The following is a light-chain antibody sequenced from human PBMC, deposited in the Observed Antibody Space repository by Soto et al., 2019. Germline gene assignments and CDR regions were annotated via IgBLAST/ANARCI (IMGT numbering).Light chain of an antibody. CDR3: ISYTSSSTWV. CDR1: SSDVGAYNY. Sequence: QSALTQPASVSGSPGQSITISCTGNSSDVGAYNYVSWYQQHPGQAPKLMIYEVSTRPSGVSDRFSGSRSGNTASLTISGLQAEDESDYYCISYTSSSTWVFGGGTKLTVL. CDR2: EVS. J-gene: IGLJ3*02. V-gene: IGLV2-14*01.